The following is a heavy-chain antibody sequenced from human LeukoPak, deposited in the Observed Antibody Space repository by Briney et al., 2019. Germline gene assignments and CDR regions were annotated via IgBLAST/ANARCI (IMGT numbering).Heavy chain of an antibody. D-gene: IGHD2-21*01. V-gene: IGHV4-59*08. CDR2: SYYSGSA. J-gene: IGHJ5*02. Sequence: SETLSLTCSVSGDSINTYSWHWSRKPPGKGLEWIGLSYYSGSANYNPSLRSRVTMSSDTPKHPFSLRLTSVTAAHTAVYYCARRRQTGGDNGLHNWFAPWGQGILVTVSS. CDR3: ARRRQTGGDNGLHNWFAP. CDR1: GDSINTYS.